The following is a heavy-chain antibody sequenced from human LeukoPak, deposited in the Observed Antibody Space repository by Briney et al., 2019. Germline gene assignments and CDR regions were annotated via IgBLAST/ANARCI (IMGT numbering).Heavy chain of an antibody. CDR1: GFTFSSYG. CDR2: ITYDGSYE. CDR3: AKDYSTVVTAQGY. V-gene: IGHV3-30*18. Sequence: GGSLRLSCAASGFTFSSYGMQWVRQAPGKGLEWVAVITYDGSYEYHADSVKGRFTISRDNPKNTLYLQMNSLRAEDTAVYYCAKDYSTVVTAQGYWGQGTLVTVSS. J-gene: IGHJ4*02. D-gene: IGHD4-23*01.